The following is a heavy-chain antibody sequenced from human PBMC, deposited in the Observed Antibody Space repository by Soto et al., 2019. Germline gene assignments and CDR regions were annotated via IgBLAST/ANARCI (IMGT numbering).Heavy chain of an antibody. V-gene: IGHV3-30-3*01. Sequence: GGSLRLSCAASGFTFSSYAMHWVRQAPGKGLEWVAVISYDGSNKYYADSVKGRFTISRDNSKNTLYLQMNSLRAEDTAGYYCARDLKSWVGTPIPHYYYGMDVWGQGTTVTVSS. CDR1: GFTFSSYA. CDR3: ARDLKSWVGTPIPHYYYGMDV. D-gene: IGHD6-13*01. J-gene: IGHJ6*02. CDR2: ISYDGSNK.